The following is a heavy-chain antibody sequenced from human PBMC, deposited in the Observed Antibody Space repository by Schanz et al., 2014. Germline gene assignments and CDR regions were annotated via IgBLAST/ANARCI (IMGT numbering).Heavy chain of an antibody. CDR1: GFTFSSYA. D-gene: IGHD5-12*01. CDR2: TSSDGSLK. CDR3: ARGGRGGYPGRAFDI. V-gene: IGHV3-30*04. J-gene: IGHJ3*02. Sequence: QVQLVESGGGVVQPGRSLRLSCAASGFTFSSYAVHWVRQAPDKGLVWVAVTSSDGSLKYYADSVKGRFTISRDNSRDRVYLQMNSLRGEDTVVYYCARGGRGGYPGRAFDIWGQGKMVTASS.